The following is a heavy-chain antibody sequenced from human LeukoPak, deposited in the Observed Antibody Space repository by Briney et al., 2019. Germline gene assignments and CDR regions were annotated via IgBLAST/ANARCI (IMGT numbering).Heavy chain of an antibody. Sequence: QPGGSLRLSCIASGFKFSTYDMTWVRQAPGKGLDWVSAISHSDGSTYYADSVRGRFTISRDNSRNTLYLQMNSLRDEDTAVYYCANSRPSRNTYVGPSFNWGQGTLVTVSS. CDR1: GFKFSTYD. CDR2: ISHSDGST. CDR3: ANSRPSRNTYVGPSFN. V-gene: IGHV3-23*01. D-gene: IGHD2/OR15-2a*01. J-gene: IGHJ4*02.